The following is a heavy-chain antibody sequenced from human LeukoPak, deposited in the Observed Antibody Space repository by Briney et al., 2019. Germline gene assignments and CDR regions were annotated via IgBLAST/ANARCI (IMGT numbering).Heavy chain of an antibody. CDR2: ISAYNGNT. CDR3: ARDVGYSSSWSEYFQH. Sequence: ASVKVSCTASGYTFTSYGISWVRQAPGQGLEWMGWISAYNGNTDYAQKLQGRVTMTTDTSTSTAYMELRSLRSDDTAVYYCARDVGYSSSWSEYFQHWGQGTLVTVSS. CDR1: GYTFTSYG. J-gene: IGHJ1*01. D-gene: IGHD6-13*01. V-gene: IGHV1-18*01.